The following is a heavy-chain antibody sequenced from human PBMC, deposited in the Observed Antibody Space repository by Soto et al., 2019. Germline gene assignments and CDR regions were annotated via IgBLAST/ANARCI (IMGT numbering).Heavy chain of an antibody. CDR2: IVVGSGNT. CDR1: GFTFTSSA. CDR3: AAGLGPAAGASYYGMDV. V-gene: IGHV1-58*01. D-gene: IGHD6-13*01. Sequence: ASVKVSCKASGFTFTSSAVQWVRQARGQRLEWIGWIVVGSGNTNYAQKFQERVTITRDMSTSTAYMELSSLRSEDTAVYYCAAGLGPAAGASYYGMDVWGQGTTVTVSS. J-gene: IGHJ6*02.